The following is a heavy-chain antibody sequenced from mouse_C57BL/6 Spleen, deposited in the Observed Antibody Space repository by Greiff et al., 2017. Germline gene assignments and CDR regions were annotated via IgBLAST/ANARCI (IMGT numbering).Heavy chain of an antibody. CDR2: IHPSDSDT. CDR3: AIEGAYYGYDGYAMDY. Sequence: VQLQQPGAELVKPGASVKVSCKASGYTFTSYWMHWVKQRPGQGLEWIGRIHPSDSDTNYNQKFKGKATLTVDKSSSTAYMQLSSLTSEDSAVYYCAIEGAYYGYDGYAMDYWGQGTSVTVSS. J-gene: IGHJ4*01. CDR1: GYTFTSYW. V-gene: IGHV1-74*01. D-gene: IGHD2-9*01.